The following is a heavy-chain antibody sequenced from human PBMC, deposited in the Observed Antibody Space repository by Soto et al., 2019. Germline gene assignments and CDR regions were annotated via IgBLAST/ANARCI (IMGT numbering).Heavy chain of an antibody. Sequence: QVQLQESGPGLAMPSDTLSLICAVYGYSISSSNWWGWIRQPPGKGLEWIGYIYYSGTTYYNPSLKSRVTMSVDTSKNQFSLKLTSVTAVDTAVYYCARREIQGPIDYWGQGTLVTVSS. D-gene: IGHD1-26*01. V-gene: IGHV4-28*01. CDR3: ARREIQGPIDY. CDR2: IYYSGTT. J-gene: IGHJ4*02. CDR1: GYSISSSNW.